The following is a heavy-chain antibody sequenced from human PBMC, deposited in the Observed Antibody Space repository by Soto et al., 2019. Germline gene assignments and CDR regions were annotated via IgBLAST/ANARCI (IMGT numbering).Heavy chain of an antibody. CDR1: VVSISSGGYY. J-gene: IGHJ5*02. D-gene: IGHD2-2*01. Sequence: SETLSLTCTFSVVSISSGGYYCSWIRQHPWKGLEWIGYIYYSGSTYYNPSLKSRVTISVDTSKNQFSLKLSSVTAADTAVYYCARERVSLVVVPAGPTNWFDPWGQGTLVNVSS. CDR3: ARERVSLVVVPAGPTNWFDP. V-gene: IGHV4-31*03. CDR2: IYYSGST.